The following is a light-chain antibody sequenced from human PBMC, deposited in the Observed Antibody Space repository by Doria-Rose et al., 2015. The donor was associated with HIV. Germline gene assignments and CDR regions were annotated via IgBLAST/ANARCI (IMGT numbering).Light chain of an antibody. Sequence: DIRMTQSPPSVSASVGDRVTITCRASEAISSWLVWYQQKPGKAPKVLIYAASTLQSGVPSRFSGSGFGTDFTLTISNLQPEDFATYYCQQSNSCPITFGQGTRLEIK. CDR1: EAISSW. J-gene: IGKJ5*01. V-gene: IGKV1-12*01. CDR3: QQSNSCPIT. CDR2: AAS.